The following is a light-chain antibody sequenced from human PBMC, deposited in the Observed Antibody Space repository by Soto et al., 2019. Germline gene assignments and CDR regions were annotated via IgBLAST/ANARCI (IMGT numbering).Light chain of an antibody. CDR2: EVS. Sequence: QSALTQPPSASGSPGQSVTISCTGTSSDVGGYNYVSWYQQHPGKAPKLIIYEVSKRPSGVPDRFSGSKSGNTASLTVSGLHAEDEADYYCSSYADSNNVFGTGTKLTVL. CDR1: SSDVGGYNY. J-gene: IGLJ1*01. V-gene: IGLV2-8*01. CDR3: SSYADSNNV.